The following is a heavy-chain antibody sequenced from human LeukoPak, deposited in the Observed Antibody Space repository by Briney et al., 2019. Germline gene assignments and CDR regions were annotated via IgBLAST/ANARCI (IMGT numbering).Heavy chain of an antibody. D-gene: IGHD2-2*01. CDR3: AKGPLRGTAAAIDY. CDR1: GFTFNNYG. V-gene: IGHV3-30*18. Sequence: PGKSLRLSCAASGFTFNNYGMHWVRQARGKGLEWVAVISYDGRNKHYPDSVKGRFTISRDISTDTLWLQMDSLRTEDTAVYYCAKGPLRGTAAAIDYWGQGTLVTVSS. CDR2: ISYDGRNK. J-gene: IGHJ4*02.